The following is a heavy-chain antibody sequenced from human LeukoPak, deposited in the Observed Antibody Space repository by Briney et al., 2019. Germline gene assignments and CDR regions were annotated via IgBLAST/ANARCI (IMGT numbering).Heavy chain of an antibody. CDR3: ARERIAVAGTGVYAFGI. CDR2: ISSSSSYI. Sequence: GGSLRLSCAASGFTFSSYSMNWVRQAPGKGLEWVSSISSSSSYIYYADSVKGRFTISRDNAKNSLYLQMNSLRAEDTAVYYCARERIAVAGTGVYAFGIWSQGTMVTVSS. D-gene: IGHD6-19*01. J-gene: IGHJ3*02. V-gene: IGHV3-21*01. CDR1: GFTFSSYS.